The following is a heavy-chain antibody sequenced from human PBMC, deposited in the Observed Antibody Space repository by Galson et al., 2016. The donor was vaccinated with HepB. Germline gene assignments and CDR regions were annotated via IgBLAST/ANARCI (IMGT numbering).Heavy chain of an antibody. D-gene: IGHD3-10*01. CDR1: GFYFSDYS. CDR2: IRANSDST. CDR3: ARERAETVAQGVIRVRRIHYYYGMDV. J-gene: IGHJ6*02. V-gene: IGHV3-48*02. Sequence: SLRLSCAASGFYFSDYSMNWVRQAPGKGLEWLSYIRANSDSTYYADSVKGRFTISRDNAKNSLYLQMNSLRDEDTAVYYCARERAETVAQGVIRVRRIHYYYGMDVWGQGTTVTASS.